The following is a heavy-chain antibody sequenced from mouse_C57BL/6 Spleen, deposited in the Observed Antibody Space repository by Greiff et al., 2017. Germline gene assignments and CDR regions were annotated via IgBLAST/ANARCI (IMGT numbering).Heavy chain of an antibody. CDR2: INPNNGGT. V-gene: IGHV1-26*01. J-gene: IGHJ2*01. CDR3: ARWSTRYWAVDY. CDR1: GYTFTDYY. Sequence: EVQLQQSGPELVKPGASVKISCKASGYTFTDYYMNWVKQSHGKSLEWIGDINPNNGGTSYNQKFKGKATLTVDKSSSTAYMELRSLTSEDSAVYYCARWSTRYWAVDYWGQGTTLTVSS. D-gene: IGHD2-14*01.